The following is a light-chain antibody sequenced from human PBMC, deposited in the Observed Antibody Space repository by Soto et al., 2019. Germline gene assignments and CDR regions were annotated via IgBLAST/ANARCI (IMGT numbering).Light chain of an antibody. CDR3: QQHGQWPIT. CDR2: GIS. Sequence: EIVMTQSPATLSVSPWERATLSCMASQSVNSNYLAWYQQKPGQAPRLLIYGISKRATDIPDRFSGSGSGTEFTLTISSLQPEDFATYYCQQHGQWPITFGQGTRLETK. V-gene: IGKV3D-15*01. J-gene: IGKJ5*01. CDR1: QSVNSN.